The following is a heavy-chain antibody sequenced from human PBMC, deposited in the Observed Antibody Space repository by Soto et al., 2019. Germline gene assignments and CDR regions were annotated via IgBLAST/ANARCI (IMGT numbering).Heavy chain of an antibody. V-gene: IGHV1-69*02. J-gene: IGHJ6*03. CDR2: IIPIRGIT. Sequence: GASVKVSCKASGGTFSSYTISWVRQAPGQGLEWMGRIIPIRGITNYAQKFQGRVTITADKSTSTAYMELSSLRSEDTAVYYCARVPYYDFWSGWVSYYYYMDVWGKGTTVTVS. D-gene: IGHD3-3*01. CDR1: GGTFSSYT. CDR3: ARVPYYDFWSGWVSYYYYMDV.